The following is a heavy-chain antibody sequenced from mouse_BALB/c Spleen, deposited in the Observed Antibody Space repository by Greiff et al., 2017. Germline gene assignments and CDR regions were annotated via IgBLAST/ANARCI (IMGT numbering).Heavy chain of an antibody. CDR1: GYSFTSYW. V-gene: IGHV1-5*01. J-gene: IGHJ4*01. D-gene: IGHD2-4*01. Sequence: VQLQQSGTVLARPGASVKMSCKASGYSFTSYWMHWVKQRPGQGLEWIGAIYPGNSDTSYNQKFKGKAKLTAVTSASTAYMELSSLTNEDSAVYYCTRRTHYDYGRNAMDYWGQGTSVTVSS. CDR2: IYPGNSDT. CDR3: TRRTHYDYGRNAMDY.